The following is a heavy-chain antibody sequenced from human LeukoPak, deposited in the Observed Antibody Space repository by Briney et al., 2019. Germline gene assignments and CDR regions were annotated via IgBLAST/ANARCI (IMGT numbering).Heavy chain of an antibody. Sequence: GRSLRLSCAASGFTFDDYAMHWVRQAPGKGLEWVSGISWNSGSIGYADSVKGRFTIPRDNAKNSLYLQMNSLRAEDTALYYCAKVPDYGDYDDAFDIWGQGTMVTVSS. J-gene: IGHJ3*02. CDR1: GFTFDDYA. CDR3: AKVPDYGDYDDAFDI. D-gene: IGHD4-17*01. V-gene: IGHV3-9*01. CDR2: ISWNSGSI.